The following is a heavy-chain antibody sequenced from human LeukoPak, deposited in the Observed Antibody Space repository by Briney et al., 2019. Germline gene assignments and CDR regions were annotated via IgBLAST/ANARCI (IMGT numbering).Heavy chain of an antibody. CDR2: INHSGST. V-gene: IGHV4-34*01. J-gene: IGHJ5*02. D-gene: IGHD5-18*01. CDR1: GGSFSGYY. Sequence: SETLSLTCAVYGGSFSGYYWSWIRQPPGKGLEWIGEINHSGSTNYNPSLKSRVTISVDTSKNQFSLKLSSVTAADTAVYYCAIRIQLGFPKRQVFDPWGQGTLVTVSS. CDR3: AIRIQLGFPKRQVFDP.